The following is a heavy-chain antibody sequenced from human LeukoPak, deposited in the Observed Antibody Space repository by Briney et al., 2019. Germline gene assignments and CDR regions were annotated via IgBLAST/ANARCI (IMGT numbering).Heavy chain of an antibody. V-gene: IGHV4-39*07. J-gene: IGHJ3*02. CDR2: IYYSGST. Sequence: KPSETLSLTCTVSGGSISSSTYYWGWIRQPPGKGLEWIGSIYYSGSTYYNPSLKSRVTISVDTSKNQFSLKLRSVTAADTAVYYCARVGGITMMVVLITDAFDIWGQGTMVTVSS. D-gene: IGHD3-22*01. CDR3: ARVGGITMMVVLITDAFDI. CDR1: GGSISSSTYY.